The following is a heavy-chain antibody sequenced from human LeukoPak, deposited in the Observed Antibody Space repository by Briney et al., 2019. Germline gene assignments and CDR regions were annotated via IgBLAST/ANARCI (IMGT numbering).Heavy chain of an antibody. J-gene: IGHJ4*02. Sequence: PSETLSLTCTVSGGPISSSSYYWGWIRQPPGKGLEWIGSIYYSGSTYYNPSLKSRATISVDTSKNQFPLKLSSVTAADTAVYYCARQTFPNDSSGYYLDYWGQGTLVTVSS. V-gene: IGHV4-39*01. CDR1: GGPISSSSYY. CDR2: IYYSGST. D-gene: IGHD3-22*01. CDR3: ARQTFPNDSSGYYLDY.